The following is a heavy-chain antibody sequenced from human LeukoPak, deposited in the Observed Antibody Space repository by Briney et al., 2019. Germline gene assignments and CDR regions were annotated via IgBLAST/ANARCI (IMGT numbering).Heavy chain of an antibody. CDR2: ISHDGASK. J-gene: IGHJ4*02. CDR1: GFTFSSHA. D-gene: IGHD3-22*01. Sequence: GGSLRLSCAASGFTFSSHALLWVRQAPGKGLEWVTLISHDGASKIYADSLRGRFTVYRDNSRNTLFLQMDSLRIEDTAVYYCARDVGYDSGWKGVSAYWGQGALVTVSS. CDR3: ARDVGYDSGWKGVSAY. V-gene: IGHV3-30-3*01.